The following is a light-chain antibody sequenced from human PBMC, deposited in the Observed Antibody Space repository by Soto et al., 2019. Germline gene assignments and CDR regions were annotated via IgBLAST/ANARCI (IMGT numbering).Light chain of an antibody. V-gene: IGLV1-40*01. CDR1: SSNIGAGYD. CDR3: QSYDSSLSGSVV. CDR2: GNS. J-gene: IGLJ2*01. Sequence: QSVLTQPPSVSGAPGQRVTISCTGSSSNIGAGYDVHWYQQLPGTAPKLLIYGNSNRPSGVPDRFSGSKSGTSASLASTGLQAEYEADYYCQSYDSSLSGSVVFGGGTKLTVL.